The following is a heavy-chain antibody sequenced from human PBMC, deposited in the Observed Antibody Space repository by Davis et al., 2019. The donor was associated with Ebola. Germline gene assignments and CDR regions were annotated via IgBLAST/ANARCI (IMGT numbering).Heavy chain of an antibody. J-gene: IGHJ4*02. CDR2: IYWDDDK. CDR1: GFSLSTSGVG. D-gene: IGHD3-16*02. CDR3: AHSPYDYIWGSYRYFDY. V-gene: IGHV2-5*02. Sequence: SGPTLVKPTQTLTLTCTFSGFSLSTSGVGVGWIRQPPGKALEWLALIYWDDDKRYSPSLKSRLTITKDTSKNQVVLTMTNMDPVDTATYYCAHSPYDYIWGSYRYFDYWGQGTLVTVSP.